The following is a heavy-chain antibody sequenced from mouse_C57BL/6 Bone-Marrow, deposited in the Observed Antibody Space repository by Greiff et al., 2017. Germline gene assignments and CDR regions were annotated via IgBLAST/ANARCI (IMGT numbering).Heavy chain of an antibody. J-gene: IGHJ4*01. CDR1: GYTFTSYW. V-gene: IGHV1-5*01. CDR3: TRSYSNYPYYAMDY. Sequence: VQLQQSGTVLARPGASVKMSCKTSGYTFTSYWMHWVKQRPGQGLEWIGAIYPGNSDTSYNQKFKGKAKLTAVTSASTAYMELSSLTNEDSAVYYCTRSYSNYPYYAMDYWGQGTSVTVSS. CDR2: IYPGNSDT. D-gene: IGHD2-5*01.